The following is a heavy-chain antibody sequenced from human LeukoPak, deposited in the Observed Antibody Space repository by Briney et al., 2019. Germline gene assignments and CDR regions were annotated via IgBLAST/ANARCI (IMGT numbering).Heavy chain of an antibody. CDR2: IKQDGSEK. Sequence: AGGSLRLSCAASGFTFSSSWMSWVRQAPGKGLEWVANIKQDGSEKYYVDSVKGRFTISRDNAKNSLYLQMNSLRAEDTAVYYCARVLGSRYCSSTSCSLRALDYWGQGTLVTVSS. D-gene: IGHD2-2*01. CDR1: GFTFSSSW. V-gene: IGHV3-7*03. J-gene: IGHJ4*02. CDR3: ARVLGSRYCSSTSCSLRALDY.